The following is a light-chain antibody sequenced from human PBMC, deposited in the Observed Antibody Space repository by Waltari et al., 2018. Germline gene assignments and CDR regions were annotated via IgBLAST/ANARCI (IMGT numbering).Light chain of an antibody. CDR2: RNE. CDR1: SSNIGDHV. J-gene: IGLJ3*02. CDR3: ATWDDRMNGHWV. V-gene: IGLV1-44*01. Sequence: QSVLTQSPSASGTPGQRVPISCSGSSSNIGDHVVHRLPQHPGKPPKLLIFRNEQRPSGVPDRFSASKSGTSASLAISGLQSEDEADYYCATWDDRMNGHWVFGGGTKVTVL.